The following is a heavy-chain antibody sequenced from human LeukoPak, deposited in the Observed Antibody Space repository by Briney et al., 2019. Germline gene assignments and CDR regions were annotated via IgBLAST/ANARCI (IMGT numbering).Heavy chain of an antibody. CDR1: GGSISSSSYY. D-gene: IGHD6-19*01. V-gene: IGHV4-39*01. CDR2: IYYSGST. Sequence: SETLSLTCTVSGGSISSSSYYWGWIRQPPGKGLEWIGSIYYSGSTYYNPSLKSRVTISVDTSKNQFSLKLSSVTAAGTAVYYCAKDAGIAVAGSYWGQGTLVTVSS. J-gene: IGHJ4*02. CDR3: AKDAGIAVAGSY.